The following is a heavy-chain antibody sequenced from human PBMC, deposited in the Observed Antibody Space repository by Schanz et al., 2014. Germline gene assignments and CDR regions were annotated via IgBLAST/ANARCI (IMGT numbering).Heavy chain of an antibody. Sequence: QVQLVESGGGVVQPGRSLRLSCVASGFTFSSYDVFWVRQAPGKGLEWVAILWHDGSKKYYADSVKGRFTVSRDNAENTLFLQMNSLRAEDTAVYYCARKVVATIGGYYDNWGQGTLXIVSS. CDR3: ARKVVATIGGYYDN. V-gene: IGHV3-33*01. CDR1: GFTFSSYD. CDR2: LWHDGSKK. D-gene: IGHD5-12*01. J-gene: IGHJ4*02.